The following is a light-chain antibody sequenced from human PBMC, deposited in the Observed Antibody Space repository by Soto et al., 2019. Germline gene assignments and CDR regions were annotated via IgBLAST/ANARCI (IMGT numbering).Light chain of an antibody. CDR1: QGISSY. J-gene: IGKJ4*01. Sequence: DIQLTQSPSFLSASVGDRVTITCRASQGISSYLAWFQQKPGKAPKVLIYAASILQGGVPSRFSGSGSGTELTLTISSLQPEDFATYYCQQLNSYPLTFGGGTNVEIK. CDR3: QQLNSYPLT. V-gene: IGKV1-9*01. CDR2: AAS.